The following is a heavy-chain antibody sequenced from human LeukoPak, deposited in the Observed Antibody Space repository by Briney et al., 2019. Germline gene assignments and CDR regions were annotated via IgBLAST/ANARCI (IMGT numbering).Heavy chain of an antibody. V-gene: IGHV4-4*07. CDR3: ARVEQQWLVFYFDY. Sequence: PSETLSLTCTVSGGSINNYYWSWIRQPAGKGLEWIGRIYTSGSTNYNPSLKSRVTISVDTSKNQFSLKLSSVSAADTAMYYCARVEQQWLVFYFDYWGQGTLVTVSS. D-gene: IGHD6-19*01. CDR2: IYTSGST. J-gene: IGHJ4*02. CDR1: GGSINNYY.